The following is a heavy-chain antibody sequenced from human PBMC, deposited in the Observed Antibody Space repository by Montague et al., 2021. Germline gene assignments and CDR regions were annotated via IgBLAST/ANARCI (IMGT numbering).Heavy chain of an antibody. J-gene: IGHJ4*02. D-gene: IGHD1/OR15-1a*01. CDR2: FYSGGNT. V-gene: IGHV4-39*01. CDR3: ARARITGTTTPLDY. CDR1: GGSISSTSHY. Sequence: SETLSLTCTVSGGSISSTSHYWDWIRQPPGKGLEWIGTFYSGGNTYYNPALKSRVSISAVTSNNQFSLKLHSVTAADTAVYFCARARITGTTTPLDYWGQGTLVIVSS.